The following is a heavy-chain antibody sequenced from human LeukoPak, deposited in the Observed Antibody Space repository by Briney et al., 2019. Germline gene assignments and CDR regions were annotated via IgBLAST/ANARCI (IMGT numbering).Heavy chain of an antibody. D-gene: IGHD3-22*01. CDR2: IYYSGST. J-gene: IGHJ4*02. CDR1: GGSVSSGSYY. Sequence: SETLSLTCTVSGGSVSSGSYYWGWIRQPPGKGLEWIGYIYYSGSTNYNPSLKSRVTISVDTSKNQFSLKLSSVTAADTAVYYWAREAHDSSGYYYFQDYWGQGTLVTVSS. CDR3: AREAHDSSGYYYFQDY. V-gene: IGHV4-61*01.